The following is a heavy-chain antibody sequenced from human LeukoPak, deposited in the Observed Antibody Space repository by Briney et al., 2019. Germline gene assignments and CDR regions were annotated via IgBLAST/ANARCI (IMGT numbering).Heavy chain of an antibody. CDR2: ISWDGLNI. CDR1: GFTFDDYA. J-gene: IGHJ6*02. CDR3: ARGNRDSSGFYFYYGMDV. Sequence: SLRLSCAASGFTFDDYAMFWVRQAPGKGLEWVSGISWDGLNIGYAASVKGRFTISRDNAKNSVYLQMNSLRADDTAFYYCARGNRDSSGFYFYYGMDVWGQGPRSPSP. D-gene: IGHD6-19*01. V-gene: IGHV3-9*01.